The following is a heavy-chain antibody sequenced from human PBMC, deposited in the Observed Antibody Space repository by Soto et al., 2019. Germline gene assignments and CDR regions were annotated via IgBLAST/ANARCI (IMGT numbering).Heavy chain of an antibody. D-gene: IGHD3-3*01. CDR1: GGSVSSGSYY. Sequence: KLSETLSLTCTVSGGSVSSGSYYWSWIRQPPGKGLEWIGYIYYSGSTNYNPSLKSRVTISVDTSENQFSLKLSSVTAADTAVYYCAIEECDFWICYYDVWWFDPWGQGTLFTVSS. J-gene: IGHJ5*02. CDR3: AIEECDFWICYYDVWWFDP. V-gene: IGHV4-61*01. CDR2: IYYSGST.